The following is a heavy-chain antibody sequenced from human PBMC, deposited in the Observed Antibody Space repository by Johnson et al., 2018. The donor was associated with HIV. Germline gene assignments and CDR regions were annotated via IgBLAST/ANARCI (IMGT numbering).Heavy chain of an antibody. CDR2: IKEDGTEK. J-gene: IGHJ3*02. D-gene: IGHD6-6*01. CDR1: GFTFSSYW. CDR3: ARAVGSSSGALDI. Sequence: EVQLVESGGGLVQPGGSLRLSCAASGFTFSSYWMSWVRHAPGKGLEWVANIKEDGTEKYYVDSVKGRFTISRDNAKNSLYLQMNSLRAEDTAVYYCARAVGSSSGALDIWGQGTLVTVSS. V-gene: IGHV3-7*05.